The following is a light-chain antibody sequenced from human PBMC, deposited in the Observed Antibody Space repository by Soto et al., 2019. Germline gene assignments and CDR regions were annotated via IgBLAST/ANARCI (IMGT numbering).Light chain of an antibody. CDR3: AAWDDSLSGPVYV. V-gene: IGLV1-47*02. CDR2: SNN. J-gene: IGLJ1*01. Sequence: QSALTQPPSASGTPGQRVTISCSGSSSNIGSNYVYWYQQLPGTAPKLLIYSNNQRPSGVPDRFSGSKSGTSASLAISGLRSEDEADYYCAAWDDSLSGPVYVFGTGTKVT. CDR1: SSNIGSNY.